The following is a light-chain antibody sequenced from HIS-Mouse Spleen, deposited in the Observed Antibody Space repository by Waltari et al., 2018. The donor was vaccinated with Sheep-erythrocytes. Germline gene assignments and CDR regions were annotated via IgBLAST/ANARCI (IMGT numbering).Light chain of an antibody. CDR1: SPNIGRNT. V-gene: IGLV1-44*01. Sequence: QSVLTQPPSASGTPGQRVPIPCSGSSPNIGRNTVNWYQQLPGTAPKLLIYSNNQRPSGVPDRFSGSKSGTSASLAISGLQSEDEADYYCAAWDDSLNGPVFGGGTKLTVL. J-gene: IGLJ3*02. CDR3: AAWDDSLNGPV. CDR2: SNN.